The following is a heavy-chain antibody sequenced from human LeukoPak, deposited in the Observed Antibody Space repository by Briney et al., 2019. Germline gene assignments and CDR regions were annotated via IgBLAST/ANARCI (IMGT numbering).Heavy chain of an antibody. CDR3: TTDRGTTGTTDLDY. Sequence: GGSLRLSCAASGFTFSNAWMSWVRQAPGKGLEWVGRIRSKTVGGTTDYAAPVKGRFYTSRDDSKNTVYLQMNSLKTEDTAVYYCTTDRGTTGTTDLDYWGQGTLVTVSS. CDR1: GFTFSNAW. V-gene: IGHV3-15*01. J-gene: IGHJ4*02. CDR2: IRSKTVGGTT. D-gene: IGHD1-7*01.